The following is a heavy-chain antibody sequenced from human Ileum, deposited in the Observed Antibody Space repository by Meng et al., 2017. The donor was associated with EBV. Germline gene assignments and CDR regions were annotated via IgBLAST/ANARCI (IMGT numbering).Heavy chain of an antibody. D-gene: IGHD3-16*02. Sequence: QVYLQQWGAGLLKPSXTLSPTCAXYGGSLSGYYWSWIRQSPGKGLEWIGEINHGGSLNYNPSLKRRVTISIDTSKSHLSLRLTSVTAADTALYYCARGRTDYDWGSYPFNNHFDPWGQGALVTVSS. CDR2: INHGGSL. CDR1: GGSLSGYY. V-gene: IGHV4-34*02. J-gene: IGHJ5*02. CDR3: ARGRTDYDWGSYPFNNHFDP.